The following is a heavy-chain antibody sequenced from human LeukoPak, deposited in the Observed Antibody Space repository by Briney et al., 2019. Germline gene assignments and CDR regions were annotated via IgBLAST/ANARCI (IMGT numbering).Heavy chain of an antibody. D-gene: IGHD3-3*01. CDR2: TNHSGST. V-gene: IGHV4-34*01. Sequence: PSETLSLTCAVYGGSFSGYYWSWIRQPPGKGLEWIGETNHSGSTNYNPSLKSRVTISVDTSKNQFSLKLSSVTAADTAVYYCARGSWRFSADAFDIWGQGTMVTVSS. CDR3: ARGSWRFSADAFDI. J-gene: IGHJ3*02. CDR1: GGSFSGYY.